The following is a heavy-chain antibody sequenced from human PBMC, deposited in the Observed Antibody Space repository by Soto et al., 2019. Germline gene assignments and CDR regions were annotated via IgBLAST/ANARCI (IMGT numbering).Heavy chain of an antibody. Sequence: PGGSLRLSCAASGFTFSDYYMSWIRQAPGKGLEWVSYITSTGITIYYADSVKGRFTISRDNAKNSLYLQMNSLRAEDTAVYYCATTAGGWELAMWGQGTLVTVSS. J-gene: IGHJ4*02. CDR3: ATTAGGWELAM. CDR2: ITSTGITI. V-gene: IGHV3-11*01. D-gene: IGHD1-26*01. CDR1: GFTFSDYY.